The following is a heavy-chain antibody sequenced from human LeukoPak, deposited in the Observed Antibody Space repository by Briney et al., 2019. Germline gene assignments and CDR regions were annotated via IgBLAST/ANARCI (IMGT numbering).Heavy chain of an antibody. J-gene: IGHJ2*01. Sequence: ASVKVSCKASGYTFTSYGISWVRQAPGQGLEWMGWISAYNGNTNYAQKLQGRVTMTTDTSTSTAYMELRSLRSDDTAVYYCARVWYYDSSGYRPGYWYFDLWGRGTLVTVSS. D-gene: IGHD3-22*01. CDR1: GYTFTSYG. CDR2: ISAYNGNT. V-gene: IGHV1-18*01. CDR3: ARVWYYDSSGYRPGYWYFDL.